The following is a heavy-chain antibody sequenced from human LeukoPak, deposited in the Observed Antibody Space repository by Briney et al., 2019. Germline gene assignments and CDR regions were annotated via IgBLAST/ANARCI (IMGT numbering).Heavy chain of an antibody. D-gene: IGHD3-10*01. CDR3: AKASGSGSFHDAFDI. CDR2: ISDGGGST. J-gene: IGHJ3*02. Sequence: GESLKISCAASGFTFSTYAMYWVRQAPGKGLEWVSGISDGGGSTYYADSVKGRFTISRDNSKNTLYLQMNSLRAEDTAVYYCAKASGSGSFHDAFDIWGQGTMVTVSS. CDR1: GFTFSTYA. V-gene: IGHV3-23*01.